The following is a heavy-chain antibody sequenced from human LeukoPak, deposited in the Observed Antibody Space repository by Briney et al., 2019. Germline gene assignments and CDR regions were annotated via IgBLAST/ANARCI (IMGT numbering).Heavy chain of an antibody. CDR2: INAVNGNT. Sequence: GASVKVSCKASGYTFTSYAMHWVRQAPGQRLEWMGWINAVNGNTKYSQKFQGRVTITRDTSASTAYMELSSLRSEDTAVYYCARDPSYGPAGYFDYWGQGTLVTVSS. D-gene: IGHD5-18*01. CDR1: GYTFTSYA. J-gene: IGHJ4*02. CDR3: ARDPSYGPAGYFDY. V-gene: IGHV1-3*01.